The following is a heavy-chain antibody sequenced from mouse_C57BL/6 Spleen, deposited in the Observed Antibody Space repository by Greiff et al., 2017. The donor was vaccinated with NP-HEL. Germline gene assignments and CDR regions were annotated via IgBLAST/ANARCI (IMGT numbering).Heavy chain of an antibody. CDR2: IYPRDGST. CDR3: ARSEGYDGYYDAMDY. V-gene: IGHV1-78*01. D-gene: IGHD2-3*01. CDR1: GYTFTDHT. Sequence: VQLQQSDAELVKPGASVKISCKVSGYTFTDHTIHWMKQRPEQGLEWIGYIYPRDGSTKYNEKFKGKATLTADISSSTAYMQLNSLTSEDSAVYFCARSEGYDGYYDAMDYWGQGTSVTVSS. J-gene: IGHJ4*01.